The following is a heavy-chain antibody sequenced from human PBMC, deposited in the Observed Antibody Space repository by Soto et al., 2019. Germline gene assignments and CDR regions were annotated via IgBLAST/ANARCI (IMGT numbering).Heavy chain of an antibody. CDR3: AHRVLRTVSGLATATSIYFDF. J-gene: IGHJ4*02. D-gene: IGHD5-12*01. Sequence: QITLNESGPTLVRPTETLTLTCRFSGFSLTTSGVGVGWIRQSPGKAPEWLALIYWDDDKRYSASLKSRLTITNDTANNQEVLTVSVVHPMDTATYDCAHRVLRTVSGLATATSIYFDFWGQGTPVAVSS. V-gene: IGHV2-5*02. CDR1: GFSLTTSGVG. CDR2: IYWDDDK.